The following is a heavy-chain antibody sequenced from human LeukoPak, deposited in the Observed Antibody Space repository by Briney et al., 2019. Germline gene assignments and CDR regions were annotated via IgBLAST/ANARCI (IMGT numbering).Heavy chain of an antibody. CDR3: ASPGIVLMVYHQEGAFDI. J-gene: IGHJ3*02. Sequence: SETLSLTCTVSGGSISSSSYYWGWIRQPPGKGLEWIGSIYYSGSTYYNPSLKSRVTISVDTPKNQFSLKLSSVTAADTAVYYCASPGIVLMVYHQEGAFDIWGQGTMVTVSS. CDR2: IYYSGST. V-gene: IGHV4-39*01. D-gene: IGHD2-8*01. CDR1: GGSISSSSYY.